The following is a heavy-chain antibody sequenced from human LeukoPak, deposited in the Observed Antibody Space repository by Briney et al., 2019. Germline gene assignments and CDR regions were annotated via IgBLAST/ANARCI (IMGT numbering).Heavy chain of an antibody. Sequence: PGGSLRLSCAASGFTFSSYAMSWVRQAPGKGLEWVSAISGSGGSTYYADSVKGRFTISRDNSKNTLYLQMNSLRAKDTAVYYCAKHQRSLSGWYFDYWGQGTLVTVSS. D-gene: IGHD6-19*01. J-gene: IGHJ4*02. V-gene: IGHV3-23*01. CDR3: AKHQRSLSGWYFDY. CDR2: ISGSGGST. CDR1: GFTFSSYA.